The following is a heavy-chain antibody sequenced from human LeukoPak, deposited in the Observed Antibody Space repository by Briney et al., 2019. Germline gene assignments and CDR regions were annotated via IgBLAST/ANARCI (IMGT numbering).Heavy chain of an antibody. D-gene: IGHD3-16*01. V-gene: IGHV1-18*01. CDR2: ISGYNANT. Sequence: ASVKVSCKASGYTFTSYGIIRVRQAPGQGLEWMGWISGYNANTNYAPRLQGRVTLTADTSTNTAYMELRSLRSDDTAVYYCARAPKADTYDYPAYWGQGTLVTVSS. CDR1: GYTFTSYG. CDR3: ARAPKADTYDYPAY. J-gene: IGHJ4*02.